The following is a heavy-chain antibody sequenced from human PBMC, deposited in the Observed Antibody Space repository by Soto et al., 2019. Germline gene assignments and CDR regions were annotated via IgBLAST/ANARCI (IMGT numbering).Heavy chain of an antibody. CDR1: GGSISSSSYY. Sequence: PSETLSLTCTLFGGSISSSSYYWCWIRQPPGKGLEWIGSIYYSGSTYYNPSLKSRVTISVDTSKNQFSLKLSSVTAADTAVYYCARQSALFVIDVWGQGTLVSVSS. CDR2: IYYSGST. CDR3: ARQSALFVIDV. J-gene: IGHJ4*02. V-gene: IGHV4-39*01. D-gene: IGHD3-10*02.